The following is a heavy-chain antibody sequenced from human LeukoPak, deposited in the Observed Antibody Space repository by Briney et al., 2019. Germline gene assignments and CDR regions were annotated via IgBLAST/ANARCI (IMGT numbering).Heavy chain of an antibody. CDR1: GFTFSSYG. CDR2: IWYDGSNK. V-gene: IGHV3-33*01. D-gene: IGHD6-6*01. Sequence: GGSLRLSCAASGFTFSSYGMHWVRQAPGKGLEWVAVIWYDGSNKYYADSVKGRFTISRDNSKNTLYLQMNSPRAEDTAVYYCARDRQLGGYYYYGMDVWGQGTTVTVSS. J-gene: IGHJ6*02. CDR3: ARDRQLGGYYYYGMDV.